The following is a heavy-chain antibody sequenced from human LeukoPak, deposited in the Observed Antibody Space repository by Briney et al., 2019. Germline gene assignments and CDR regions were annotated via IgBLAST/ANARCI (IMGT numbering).Heavy chain of an antibody. J-gene: IGHJ4*02. Sequence: GRSLRLSCAASGFTFSSYAMHWVRQAPGKGLEWVAFIRYDGSNKYYADSVKDRFTISRDNSKNTLYLQMNSLRAEDTAVYYCAKDPGGIAAAGVDYWGQGTLVTVSS. D-gene: IGHD6-13*01. CDR2: IRYDGSNK. CDR3: AKDPGGIAAAGVDY. V-gene: IGHV3-30*02. CDR1: GFTFSSYA.